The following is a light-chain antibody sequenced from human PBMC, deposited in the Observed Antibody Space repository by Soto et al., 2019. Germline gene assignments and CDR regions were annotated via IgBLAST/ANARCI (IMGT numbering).Light chain of an antibody. Sequence: TVLPQSPATLSLSPGARATLSCRASQSVSSYLAWYQQKPGQAPRLLIYGASARATAIPGRFSGSGSGTVFTLTISRLEPEDFAVYYCQQYGSSGTFGQGTKVDIK. CDR3: QQYGSSGT. CDR2: GAS. V-gene: IGKV3-20*01. J-gene: IGKJ1*01. CDR1: QSVSSY.